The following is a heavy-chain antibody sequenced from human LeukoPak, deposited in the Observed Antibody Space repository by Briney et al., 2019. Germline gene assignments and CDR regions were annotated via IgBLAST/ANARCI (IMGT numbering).Heavy chain of an antibody. CDR1: GYSFTSYW. D-gene: IGHD3-9*01. CDR3: ARTDWADYYYYGMDV. CDR2: IYPGDSDT. V-gene: IGHV5-51*01. Sequence: GESLQISCQGSGYSFTSYWIGWVRQLPGKGLEWMGIIYPGDSDTRYSPSFQGQVTISADKSISTAYLQWSSLKASDTAMYYCARTDWADYYYYGMDVWGQGTTVTVSS. J-gene: IGHJ6*02.